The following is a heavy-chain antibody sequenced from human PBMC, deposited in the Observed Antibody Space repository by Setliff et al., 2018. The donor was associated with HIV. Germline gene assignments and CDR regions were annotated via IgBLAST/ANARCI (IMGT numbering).Heavy chain of an antibody. CDR2: IYISGST. CDR1: GGSISSGSYY. D-gene: IGHD3-10*01. J-gene: IGHJ3*02. V-gene: IGHV4-61*02. CDR3: ARDPWFGELSDAFDI. Sequence: SETLSLTCTVSGGSISSGSYYWSWIRQPAGKGLEWIGRIYISGSTNYNPSLKSRVTISVDTSKNQFSLKLSSVTAADTAVYYCARDPWFGELSDAFDIWGQGTMVTVSS.